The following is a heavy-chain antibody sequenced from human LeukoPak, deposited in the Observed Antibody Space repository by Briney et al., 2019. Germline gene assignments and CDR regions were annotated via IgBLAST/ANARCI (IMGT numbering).Heavy chain of an antibody. CDR1: GFTFSSYG. CDR3: AKDLASYYYDSSGYRHPDY. V-gene: IGHV3-30*02. D-gene: IGHD3-22*01. J-gene: IGHJ4*02. Sequence: PGGSLRLSCAASGFTFSSYGMHWVRQAPGKGLEWVAFIRYDGSNKYYADSVKGRFTISRDNSKNTLYLQMNSLRAEDTAVYYCAKDLASYYYDSSGYRHPDYWGQGTLVTVSS. CDR2: IRYDGSNK.